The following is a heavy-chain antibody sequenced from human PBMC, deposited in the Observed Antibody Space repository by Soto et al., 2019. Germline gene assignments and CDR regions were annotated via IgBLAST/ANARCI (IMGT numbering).Heavy chain of an antibody. Sequence: QVQLVESGGGVVQPGRSLRLSCAASGFTFSSYAMHWVRQAPGKGLEWVAVISYDGSNKYYADSVKGRFTISRDNSKNTLYLQMNSLRAEDTAVYYCAREWSGSYSGSYYYYYYGMDVW. V-gene: IGHV3-30-3*01. CDR3: AREWSGSYSGSYYYYYYGMDV. J-gene: IGHJ6*01. CDR2: ISYDGSNK. D-gene: IGHD1-26*01. CDR1: GFTFSSYA.